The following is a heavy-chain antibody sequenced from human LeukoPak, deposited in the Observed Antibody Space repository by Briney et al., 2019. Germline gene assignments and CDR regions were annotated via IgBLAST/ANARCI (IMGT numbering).Heavy chain of an antibody. J-gene: IGHJ4*02. V-gene: IGHV3-9*01. CDR3: ATVFEF. D-gene: IGHD2-21*02. CDR1: GFTFDDYG. Sequence: PGGSLRLSCVASGFTFDDYGINWVRQAPGKGLEWVSGIRWKSGSIAYADSVKGRFTISRDNAKNTVYLQMNSLRAEDTAVYYCATVFEFWGQGTLVTVSS. CDR2: IRWKSGSI.